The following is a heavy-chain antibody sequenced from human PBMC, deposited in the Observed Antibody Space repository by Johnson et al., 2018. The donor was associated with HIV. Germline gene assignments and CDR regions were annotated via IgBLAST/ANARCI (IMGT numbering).Heavy chain of an antibody. CDR1: GFTFSSYG. Sequence: QLVESGGGLVQPGGSLRLSCAASGFTFSSYGMHWVRQAPGKGLVWVSHIESDDTTAYADYVRGRFTISRDNSKNTLYLQMNSLRAEDTAVYYCANGAYYVSSGYYEGAFEIWGQGTMVTVSS. J-gene: IGHJ3*02. CDR3: ANGAYYVSSGYYEGAFEI. CDR2: IESDDTT. V-gene: IGHV3-NL1*01. D-gene: IGHD3-22*01.